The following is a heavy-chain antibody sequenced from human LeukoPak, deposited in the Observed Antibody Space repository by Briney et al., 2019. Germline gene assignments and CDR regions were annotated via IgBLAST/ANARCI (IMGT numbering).Heavy chain of an antibody. D-gene: IGHD1-26*01. CDR1: GGSISSHY. J-gene: IGHJ4*02. V-gene: IGHV4-59*11. CDR3: ARGGSSWFDY. CDR2: IYYSGST. Sequence: SETLSLTCTVSGGSISSHYWSWIRQPPGKGLEWIGYIYYSGSTNYNPSLKSRVTISVDTSKNQFSLKLSSVTAADTAVYYCARGGSSWFDYWGQGTLVTVSS.